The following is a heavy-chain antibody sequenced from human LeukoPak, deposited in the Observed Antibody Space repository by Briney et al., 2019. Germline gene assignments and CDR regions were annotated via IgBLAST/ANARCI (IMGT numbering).Heavy chain of an antibody. D-gene: IGHD4-23*01. V-gene: IGHV3-21*01. CDR1: GFPFSSYS. J-gene: IGHJ4*02. CDR2: ISSSSSYI. Sequence: GGSLRLSCAASGFPFSSYSMNWVRQAPAKGLEWVSSISSSSSYIYYADSVKGRFTISRDNAKNSLYLQMNSLRAEDTAVYYCARDPPTVATVAGEHYFDYWGQGTLVTVSS. CDR3: ARDPPTVATVAGEHYFDY.